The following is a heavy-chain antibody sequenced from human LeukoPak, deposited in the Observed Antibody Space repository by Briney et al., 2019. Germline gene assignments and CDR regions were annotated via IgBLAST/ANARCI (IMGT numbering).Heavy chain of an antibody. CDR3: ATDRPRNYGSGSYYSFDY. D-gene: IGHD3-10*01. CDR2: FDPEDGET. J-gene: IGHJ4*02. Sequence: ASAKVSCKVSGYTLTELSMHWVRQAPGKGLEWMGGFDPEDGETIYAQKFQGRVTMTEDTSTDTAYMELSSLRSEDTAVYYCATDRPRNYGSGSYYSFDYWGQGTLVTVSS. CDR1: GYTLTELS. V-gene: IGHV1-24*01.